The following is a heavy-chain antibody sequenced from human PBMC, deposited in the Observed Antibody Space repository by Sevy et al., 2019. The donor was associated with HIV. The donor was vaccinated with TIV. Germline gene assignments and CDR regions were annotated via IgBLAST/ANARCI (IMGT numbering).Heavy chain of an antibody. V-gene: IGHV3-23*01. D-gene: IGHD6-13*01. CDR3: AKDRVWELGDAFDI. Sequence: GWSLRLSCAASGFTFSSYAMNWVRQAPGKGLEWVSGLSGSGGSTNYADSVKGRFTISRDNSKNTLYLQMSSLRAEDTAVYYCAKDRVWELGDAFDIWGQGTMVTVSS. CDR1: GFTFSSYA. J-gene: IGHJ3*02. CDR2: LSGSGGST.